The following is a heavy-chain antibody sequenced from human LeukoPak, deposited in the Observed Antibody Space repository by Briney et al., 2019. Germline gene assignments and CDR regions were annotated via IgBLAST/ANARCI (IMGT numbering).Heavy chain of an antibody. CDR2: IYYNGNT. Sequence: SETLSLTCTVSGGSISSYYWSWIRQPPGKALEWIGYIYYNGNTNYNPSLQSRVTISVDTSKNQFSLTLSSVTAADTAVYYCARNGLFYYNYYMDVWGKRTTVTVSS. D-gene: IGHD3-16*01. V-gene: IGHV4-59*08. J-gene: IGHJ6*03. CDR3: ARNGLFYYNYYMDV. CDR1: GGSISSYY.